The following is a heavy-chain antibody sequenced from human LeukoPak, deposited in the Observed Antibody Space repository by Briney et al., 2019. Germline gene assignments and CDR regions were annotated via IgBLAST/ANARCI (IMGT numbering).Heavy chain of an antibody. V-gene: IGHV4-4*07. D-gene: IGHD6-6*01. CDR1: GGSISSYY. CDR3: ARVRSVAARLHYYYYMDV. J-gene: IGHJ6*03. CDR2: IYTSGST. Sequence: SETLSLTCTVSGGSISSYYWSWIRQPAGKGLEWIGRIYTSGSTNYNPSLKSRVTMSVDTSKNQFSLKLSSVTAADTAVYYCARVRSVAARLHYYYYMDVWGKGTTVTVSS.